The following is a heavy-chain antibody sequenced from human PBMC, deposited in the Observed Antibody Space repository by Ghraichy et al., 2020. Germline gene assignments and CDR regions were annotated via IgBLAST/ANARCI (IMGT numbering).Heavy chain of an antibody. V-gene: IGHV3-23*01. CDR2: ISGSGGST. CDR3: AKGGDSSGWYGATEDDALDI. Sequence: GGSLRLSCAASGFTFSSYAMSWVRQAPGKGLEWVSAISGSGGSTYYADSVKGRFTISRDNSKNTLYLQMNSLRAEDTAVYYCAKGGDSSGWYGATEDDALDIWGQGTMVTVSS. CDR1: GFTFSSYA. J-gene: IGHJ3*02. D-gene: IGHD6-19*01.